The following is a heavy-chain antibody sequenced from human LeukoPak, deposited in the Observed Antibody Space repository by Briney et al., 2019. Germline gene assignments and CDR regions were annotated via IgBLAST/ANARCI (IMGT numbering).Heavy chain of an antibody. CDR3: AREMRYYYGSGSTANNWFDP. CDR2: IYYSGST. V-gene: IGHV4-31*03. J-gene: IGHJ5*02. Sequence: SETLSLTCTVSGGSISSGGYYWSWIRQHPGKGLEWIGYIYYSGSTYYNPSLKSRVTISVDTSKNQFSLKLSPVTAADTDVYYCAREMRYYYGSGSTANNWFDPWGQGTLVTVSS. CDR1: GGSISSGGYY. D-gene: IGHD3-10*01.